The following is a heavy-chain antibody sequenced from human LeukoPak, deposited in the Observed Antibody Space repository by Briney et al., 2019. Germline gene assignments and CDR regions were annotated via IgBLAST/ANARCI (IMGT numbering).Heavy chain of an antibody. CDR1: GGSISSYY. J-gene: IGHJ4*02. Sequence: SETLSLTCSVSGGSISSYYWSWIRQPAGKGLEWIGRIYTSGSTNYNPSLKSRVTMSVDTSKNQFSLKLSSVTAADTAVYYCARAGYYYDSSGHGYHFDYWGQGTLVTVSS. CDR3: ARAGYYYDSSGHGYHFDY. V-gene: IGHV4-4*07. CDR2: IYTSGST. D-gene: IGHD3-22*01.